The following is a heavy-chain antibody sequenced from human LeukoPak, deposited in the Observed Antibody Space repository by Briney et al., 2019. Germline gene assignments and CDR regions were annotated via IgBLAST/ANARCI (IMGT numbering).Heavy chain of an antibody. CDR1: GYTFTGYY. J-gene: IGHJ6*02. Sequence: ASVKVSCKASGYTFTGYYIHWVRQAPGQGLEWMGWINPNSGGTNYAQKFQGRVTMTRDTSISTAYMELSRLRSDDTAVYYCARDQRYPYYYYGMDVWGQGTTVTVSS. CDR3: ARDQRYPYYYYGMDV. D-gene: IGHD1-1*01. V-gene: IGHV1-2*02. CDR2: INPNSGGT.